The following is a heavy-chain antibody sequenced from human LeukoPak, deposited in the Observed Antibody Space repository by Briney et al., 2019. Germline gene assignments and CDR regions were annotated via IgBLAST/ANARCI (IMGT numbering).Heavy chain of an antibody. Sequence: KPSETLSLTCTVSGGSISSYYWSWIRQPAGKGLEWIGRIYTSGSINYNPSLKSRVTMSVDTSKNQFSLKLSSVTAADTAVYYCARVVAPRSGYYLDAFDIWGQGTMVTVSS. J-gene: IGHJ3*02. CDR2: IYTSGSI. D-gene: IGHD3-22*01. V-gene: IGHV4-4*07. CDR1: GGSISSYY. CDR3: ARVVAPRSGYYLDAFDI.